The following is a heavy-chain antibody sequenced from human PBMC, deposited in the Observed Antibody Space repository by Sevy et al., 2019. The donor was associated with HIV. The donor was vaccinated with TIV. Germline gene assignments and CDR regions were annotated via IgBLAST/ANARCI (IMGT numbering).Heavy chain of an antibody. V-gene: IGHV3-73*01. CDR1: GFTFSGSA. CDR2: IRMKANSYAA. J-gene: IGHJ4*02. Sequence: GGSLRLSCAASGFTFSGSALHWVRQASGKGLEWVGRIRMKANSYAAAYAASVKSRFTISRDDSKYSAYLQMNSLKTEDTAVYYCTTYLGYCRSTSCHYYFDNWGQGTLVTVSS. CDR3: TTYLGYCRSTSCHYYFDN. D-gene: IGHD2-2*03.